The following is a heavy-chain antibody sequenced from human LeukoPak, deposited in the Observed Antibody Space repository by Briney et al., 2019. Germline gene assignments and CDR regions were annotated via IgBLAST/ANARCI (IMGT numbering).Heavy chain of an antibody. CDR3: ARDGIAAADYYYYYMDV. V-gene: IGHV3-21*01. D-gene: IGHD6-13*01. CDR2: ISSSSSYI. J-gene: IGHJ6*03. Sequence: GGSLRLSCAASGFTFSRYSMNWVRQAPGKGLEWVSSISSSSSYIYYADSVKGRFTISRDNAKNSLYLQMNSLRAEDTAVYYCARDGIAAADYYYYYMDVWGKGTTVTVSS. CDR1: GFTFSRYS.